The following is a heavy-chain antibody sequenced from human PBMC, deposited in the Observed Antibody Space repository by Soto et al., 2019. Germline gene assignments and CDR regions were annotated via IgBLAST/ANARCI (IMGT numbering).Heavy chain of an antibody. CDR2: IRQDGSEK. V-gene: IGHV3-7*01. CDR1: GFIFSDYW. CDR3: ASGCGRASRPYYMEV. D-gene: IGHD2-2*01. J-gene: IGHJ6*03. Sequence: GGSLRLSCAASGFIFSDYWMSWVRQAPGKGLEWVATIRQDGSEKHHMDSVKGRFTISRDNAKNSLFLQMSSLRVEDTAVYYCASGCGRASRPYYMEVWGKGTTVTVSS.